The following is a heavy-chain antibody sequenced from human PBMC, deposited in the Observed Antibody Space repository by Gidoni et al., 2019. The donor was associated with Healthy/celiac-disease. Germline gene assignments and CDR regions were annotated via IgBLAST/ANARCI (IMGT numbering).Heavy chain of an antibody. CDR2: IYNGGST. CDR1: GFTVSSNY. D-gene: IGHD3-3*01. Sequence: EVQLVESGGGLIQPGGSLRLSCAASGFTVSSNYMSWVRQAPGKGLEWVSVIYNGGSTYYADSVKGRFTISRDNSKNTLYLQMNSLRAEDTAVYYCARDAPTYDFWSGYGLDWGQGTLVTVSS. J-gene: IGHJ4*02. V-gene: IGHV3-53*01. CDR3: ARDAPTYDFWSGYGLD.